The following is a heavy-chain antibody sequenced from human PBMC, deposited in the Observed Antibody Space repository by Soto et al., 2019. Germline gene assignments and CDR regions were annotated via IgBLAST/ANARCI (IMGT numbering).Heavy chain of an antibody. D-gene: IGHD6-13*01. CDR2: ISYDGSNK. J-gene: IGHJ4*02. CDR3: AKEDIAAAGFLLPSDY. V-gene: IGHV3-30*18. CDR1: GFTFSSYG. Sequence: QVQLVESGGGVVQPGRSLRLSCAASGFTFSSYGMHWVRQAPGKGLEWVAVISYDGSNKYYADSVKGRFTISRDNSKNTLYLQMNSLRAEDTAVYYCAKEDIAAAGFLLPSDYWGQGTLVTVSS.